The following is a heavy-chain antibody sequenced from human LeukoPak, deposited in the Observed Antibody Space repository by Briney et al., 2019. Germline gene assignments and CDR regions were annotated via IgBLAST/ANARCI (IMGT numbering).Heavy chain of an antibody. CDR1: GFIFTNYW. V-gene: IGHV3-7*03. Sequence: GSLRLSCAASGFIFTNYWMSWVRQAPGKGLEWVATIKEDGSDKHYVDSARGRFTISRDNAKNSLYLQMNSLRAEDTAVYYCARDQGTIFGVVIDYYGMDVWGQGTTVTVSS. CDR2: IKEDGSDK. D-gene: IGHD3-3*01. J-gene: IGHJ6*02. CDR3: ARDQGTIFGVVIDYYGMDV.